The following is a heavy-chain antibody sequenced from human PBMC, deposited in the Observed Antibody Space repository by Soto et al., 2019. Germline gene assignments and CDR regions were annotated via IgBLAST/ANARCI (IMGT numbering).Heavy chain of an antibody. D-gene: IGHD2-15*01. V-gene: IGHV4-28*01. CDR3: ARTGAYCSGGSCPLDY. CDR1: GYSLSSSNW. Sequence: QVQLQESGPGLVKPSDTLSLTCAVSGYSLSSSNWWGWIRQTPVKGLEWIGYIYYSGSTYYNTSLKSRVTMSVDTSKNQFSLKLSSVTAVDTAVDYCARTGAYCSGGSCPLDYWGQGTLVTVSS. CDR2: IYYSGST. J-gene: IGHJ4*02.